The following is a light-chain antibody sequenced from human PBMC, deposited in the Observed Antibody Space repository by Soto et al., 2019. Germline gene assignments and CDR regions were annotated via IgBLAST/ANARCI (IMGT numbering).Light chain of an antibody. CDR2: DAS. CDR1: QDVSNY. V-gene: IGKV1-33*01. CDR3: QQYSNRIP. Sequence: DIQMTQSPSSLSASVGDRVSITCQASQDVSNYLNWYQQKLGKAPKLLIYDASNLETGVPSRFSGSGSGTYFTFTISSLQPEDFATYYCQQYSNRIPFGQGTRLAIK. J-gene: IGKJ5*01.